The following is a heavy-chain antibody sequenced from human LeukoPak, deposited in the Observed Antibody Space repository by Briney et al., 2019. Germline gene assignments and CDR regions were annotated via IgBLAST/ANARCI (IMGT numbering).Heavy chain of an antibody. D-gene: IGHD2-2*01. CDR3: ARGSTLMDY. J-gene: IGHJ4*02. CDR2: IYYRGST. CDR1: GGSISSYY. Sequence: SETLSLTCTVSGGSISSYYWRWIRQPPGKGLEWIWYIYYRGSTNYNPSLKSRVNISVDTSKNQFSLKLSSVTAADTAVYYCARGSTLMDYWGQGTLVTVSS. V-gene: IGHV4-59*01.